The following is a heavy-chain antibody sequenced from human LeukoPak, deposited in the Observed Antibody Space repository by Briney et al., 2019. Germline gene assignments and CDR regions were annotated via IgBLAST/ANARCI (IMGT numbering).Heavy chain of an antibody. J-gene: IGHJ4*02. D-gene: IGHD3-16*01. Sequence: GGSLRLSCTVSGFTVSSNSMSWVRQAPGKGLEWVSFIYSGGNTHYSDSVKGRFTISRDNSKNTLFLQMNSLRAEDTAVYYCAKDRWYDYVWGSPTLDYWGQGTLVTVSS. CDR3: AKDRWYDYVWGSPTLDY. V-gene: IGHV3-53*01. CDR2: IYSGGNT. CDR1: GFTVSSNS.